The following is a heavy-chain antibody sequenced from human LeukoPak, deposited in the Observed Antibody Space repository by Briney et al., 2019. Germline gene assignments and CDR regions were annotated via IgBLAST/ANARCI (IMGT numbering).Heavy chain of an antibody. V-gene: IGHV3-74*01. CDR2: TNSDGSST. Sequence: PGGCLRLSCAASGFTFSSYWMHWVRQAPGKWLVWVSRTNSDGSSTSYADSVKGRFTISRDNAKNTLYLQMNSLRAEDTAVYYCARDSYYGSGSYYNWGQGTLVTVSS. CDR1: GFTFSSYW. J-gene: IGHJ4*02. CDR3: ARDSYYGSGSYYN. D-gene: IGHD3-10*01.